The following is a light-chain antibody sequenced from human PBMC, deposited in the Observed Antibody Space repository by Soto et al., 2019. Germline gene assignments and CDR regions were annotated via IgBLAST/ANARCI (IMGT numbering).Light chain of an antibody. Sequence: EIVLTQSTATLSLSPGERATLSCRASQSVSSYLAWYQHKPGQAPRLLIYDASNRATGIPARFSGSGSGTDFTLTISSLEPEDFAAYYCQQRSNSITFGQGTRLEI. CDR3: QQRSNSIT. V-gene: IGKV3-11*01. CDR1: QSVSSY. J-gene: IGKJ5*01. CDR2: DAS.